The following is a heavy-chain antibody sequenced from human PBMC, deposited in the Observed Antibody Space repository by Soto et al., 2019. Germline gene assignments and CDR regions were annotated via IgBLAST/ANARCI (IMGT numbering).Heavy chain of an antibody. J-gene: IGHJ4*02. CDR2: IIPIFGTA. CDR1: GGTFSSYA. CDR3: AREGLYAGLDY. V-gene: IGHV1-69*06. D-gene: IGHD3-16*02. Sequence: GASVKVSCKASGGTFSSYAISWVRQAPGQGLEWMGGIIPIFGTANYAQKFQGRVTITADKSTSTAYMELSSLRSEDTAVYCCAREGLYAGLDYWGQGTLVTVSS.